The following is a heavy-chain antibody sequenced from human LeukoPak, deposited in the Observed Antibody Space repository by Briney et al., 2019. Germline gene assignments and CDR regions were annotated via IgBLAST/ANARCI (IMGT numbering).Heavy chain of an antibody. CDR1: GFTFGDYA. J-gene: IGHJ4*02. CDR3: TRDHDFWSGYPSSFFDY. D-gene: IGHD3-3*01. Sequence: GRSLRLSCTASGFTFGDYAMSWVRQAPGKGLEWVGFIRSKTYGETTEYAASVKGSFTISRDDSKSIAYLQMNSLKTEGTGVYYCTRDHDFWSGYPSSFFDYWGQGTLVTVSS. V-gene: IGHV3-49*04. CDR2: IRSKTYGETT.